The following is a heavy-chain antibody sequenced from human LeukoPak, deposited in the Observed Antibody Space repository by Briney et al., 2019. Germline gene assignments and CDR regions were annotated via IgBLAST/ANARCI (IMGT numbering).Heavy chain of an antibody. D-gene: IGHD3-22*01. CDR3: ARGGYYRRFFDC. CDR1: GGSISSHY. CDR2: IYYSGST. V-gene: IGHV4-59*08. Sequence: SETLSLTCTVSGGSISSHYWSWIRQPPGKGLEWIGYIYYSGSTYYNPSLKSRVTISVDTSKTQFSLKLSSVTAADTAVYYCARGGYYRRFFDCWGQGTQVTVSS. J-gene: IGHJ4*02.